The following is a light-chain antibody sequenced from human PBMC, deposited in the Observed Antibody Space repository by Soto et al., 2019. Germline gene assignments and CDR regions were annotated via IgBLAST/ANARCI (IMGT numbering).Light chain of an antibody. V-gene: IGKV3-20*01. CDR1: QSVSSNY. J-gene: IGKJ1*01. CDR2: GAS. Sequence: EIVLSQSPGTLSLSPGERATLSCRASQSVSSNYLAWYQQKPGRAPRLLIYGASSRDTGIPDRFSGSGSGTDFTLTISSLEPDDFATYYCQHYKMYPPWTFGQGTKVDIK. CDR3: QHYKMYPPWT.